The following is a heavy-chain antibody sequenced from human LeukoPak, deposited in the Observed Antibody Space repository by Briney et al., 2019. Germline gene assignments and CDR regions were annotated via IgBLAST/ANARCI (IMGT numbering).Heavy chain of an antibody. CDR1: EVSFSTYA. Sequence: GGSLRLSCEDSEVSFSTYAMSWVRQAPGRGVEWVAGISARAGSAYYRDSLKGRLTISRDNSKNTFYLQMSDLSPDDTARYYCAKEGIGWFDGRYFDNWGQGTLLTVSS. CDR2: ISARAGSA. J-gene: IGHJ4*02. CDR3: AKEGIGWFDGRYFDN. V-gene: IGHV3-23*02. D-gene: IGHD6-19*01.